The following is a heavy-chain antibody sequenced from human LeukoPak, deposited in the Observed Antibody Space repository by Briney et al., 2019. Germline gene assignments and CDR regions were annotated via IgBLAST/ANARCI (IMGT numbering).Heavy chain of an antibody. J-gene: IGHJ4*02. V-gene: IGHV3-23*01. CDR2: ISGTGGST. D-gene: IGHD2-15*01. CDR1: GFTFSTYA. Sequence: GGSLRLSCAASGFTFSTYAMSWVRQAPGKGLEWVSAISGTGGSTYYADSVKGRFTISRDNSKNTLYLQMNSLRAEDTAVYYCAKARSGGSLLLGYWGQGTLVTVSS. CDR3: AKARSGGSLLLGY.